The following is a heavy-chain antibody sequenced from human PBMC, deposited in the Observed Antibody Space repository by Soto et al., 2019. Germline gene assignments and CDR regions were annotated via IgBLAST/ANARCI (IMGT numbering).Heavy chain of an antibody. D-gene: IGHD6-6*01. J-gene: IGHJ6*02. CDR3: ASVPYSSSSYYYYGMDV. CDR2: IYSGGST. CDR1: GFTVSSNY. V-gene: IGHV3-53*01. Sequence: GGSLRLSCAASGFTVSSNYMSWVRQAPGKGLEWVSVIYSGGSTYYADSVKGRFTISRDNSKNTLYLQMNSLRAEDTAVYYCASVPYSSSSYYYYGMDVWGQGTTVTVSS.